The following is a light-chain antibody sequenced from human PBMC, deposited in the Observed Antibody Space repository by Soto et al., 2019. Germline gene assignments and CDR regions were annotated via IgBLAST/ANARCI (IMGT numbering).Light chain of an antibody. V-gene: IGLV2-14*01. CDR3: NSYTNSSAVV. Sequence: QSALTQPASVSGSPGQSITISCAGTRXDIGAYDYVSWYQQHPGNAPKLLVYEVTNRPSGVSDRFSGSKSGNTASLTISGLQAEDAADYYCNSYTNSSAVVFGGGTKGTVL. J-gene: IGLJ2*01. CDR2: EVT. CDR1: RXDIGAYDY.